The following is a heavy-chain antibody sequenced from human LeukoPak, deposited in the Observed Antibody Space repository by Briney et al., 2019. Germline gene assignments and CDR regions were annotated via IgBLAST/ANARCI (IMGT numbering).Heavy chain of an antibody. CDR1: GGSISSYY. D-gene: IGHD3-10*01. J-gene: IGHJ5*02. V-gene: IGHV4-59*01. Sequence: PSETLSLTCTVSGGSISSYYWSWLRQPPGEGLEWIGFIHYTGSSNYNPSLKSRVIISVDTSKNQFSLNLSSVTAADTAVYYCASGHYYGSVPGRFDPWGQGTLVTVSS. CDR2: IHYTGSS. CDR3: ASGHYYGSVPGRFDP.